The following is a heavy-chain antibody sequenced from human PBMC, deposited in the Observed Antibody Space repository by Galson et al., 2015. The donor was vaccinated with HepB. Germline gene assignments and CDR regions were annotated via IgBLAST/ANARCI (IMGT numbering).Heavy chain of an antibody. D-gene: IGHD4-17*01. CDR3: ARDAGDYGDYPGAFDI. CDR2: IYYSGST. CDR1: GGSISSGGYY. J-gene: IGHJ3*02. V-gene: IGHV4-31*03. Sequence: TLSLTCTVSGGSISSGGYYWSWIRQHPGKGLEWIGYIYYSGSTYYNPSLKSRVTISVDTSKNQFSLKLSSVTAADTAVYYCARDAGDYGDYPGAFDIWGQGTMVTVSS.